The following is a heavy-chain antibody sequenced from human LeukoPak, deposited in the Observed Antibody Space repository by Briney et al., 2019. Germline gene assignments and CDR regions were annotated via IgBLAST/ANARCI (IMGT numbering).Heavy chain of an antibody. CDR3: ARVMYSSSWYRTTDAFDI. CDR2: ISSSSSYT. J-gene: IGHJ3*02. D-gene: IGHD6-13*01. Sequence: GGSLRLSCAASGFAFSDYYMSWIRQAPGKGLEWVSYISSSSSYTNYADSVKGRFTISRDNAKNSLYLQMNSLRAEDTAVYYCARVMYSSSWYRTTDAFDIRGQGTMVTVSS. CDR1: GFAFSDYY. V-gene: IGHV3-11*05.